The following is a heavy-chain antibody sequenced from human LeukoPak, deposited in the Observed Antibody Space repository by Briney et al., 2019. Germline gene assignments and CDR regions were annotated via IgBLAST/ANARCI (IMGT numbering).Heavy chain of an antibody. D-gene: IGHD5-24*01. CDR2: ISGSGGST. CDR1: GFTFSSYA. Sequence: PGGSLRLSCEASGFTFSSYAMSWVRQAPGKGLEWVSAISGSGGSTYYADSVKGRFTISRDNSKNTLYLQMNSLRAEDTAVYYCARPEIDILNYFDYWGQGTLVTVSS. J-gene: IGHJ4*02. CDR3: ARPEIDILNYFDY. V-gene: IGHV3-23*01.